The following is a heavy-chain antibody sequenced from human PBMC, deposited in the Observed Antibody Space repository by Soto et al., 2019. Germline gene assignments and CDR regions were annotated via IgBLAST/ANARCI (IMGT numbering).Heavy chain of an antibody. Sequence: LRLSCAASGFTFSSYAMHWVRQAPGKGLEWVAVISYDGSNKYYADSVKGRFTISRDNSKNTLYLQMNSLRAEDTAVYYCARDGQLGNYYDSSGYYYPMGAFDYWGQGTLVTVSS. J-gene: IGHJ4*02. CDR3: ARDGQLGNYYDSSGYYYPMGAFDY. CDR1: GFTFSSYA. CDR2: ISYDGSNK. V-gene: IGHV3-30-3*01. D-gene: IGHD3-22*01.